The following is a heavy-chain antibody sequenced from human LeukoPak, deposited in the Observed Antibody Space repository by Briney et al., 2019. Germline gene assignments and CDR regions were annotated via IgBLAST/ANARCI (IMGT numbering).Heavy chain of an antibody. Sequence: PSETLSLTCAVYGGSFSDYYWTWIRQSPGKGLEWIGETNHSGSNDYIPSLKSRVTISVDTSKNQFSLKLTSVIAADTAVYYCARGEAGGGSSWSTTPIMDVWGKGTTVTVSS. D-gene: IGHD6-13*01. J-gene: IGHJ6*03. CDR3: ARGEAGGGSSWSTTPIMDV. CDR2: TNHSGSN. V-gene: IGHV4-34*01. CDR1: GGSFSDYY.